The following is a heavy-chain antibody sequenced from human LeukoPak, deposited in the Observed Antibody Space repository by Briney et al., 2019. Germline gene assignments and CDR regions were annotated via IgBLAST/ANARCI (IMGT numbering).Heavy chain of an antibody. CDR1: GGSISGHY. D-gene: IGHD1-26*01. Sequence: SETLSLTCSVSGGSISGHYWSWIRQPPGKGLEWIGYIYYNGNTNYNPSLKSRVTISVDTSKNQFSLRLSSVTVADTAVYYCARSSAVGATLYDCWGQGNLVTVSS. CDR2: IYYNGNT. V-gene: IGHV4-59*11. CDR3: ARSSAVGATLYDC. J-gene: IGHJ4*02.